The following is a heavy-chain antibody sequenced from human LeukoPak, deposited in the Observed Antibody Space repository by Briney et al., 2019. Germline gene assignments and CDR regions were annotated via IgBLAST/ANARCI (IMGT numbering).Heavy chain of an antibody. V-gene: IGHV3-30*04. Sequence: RGSLRLSCAASGFTSSAIHWVRQSPGKGLEWLAIISFDGAYRYYADSVKGRFTISRDISKNTFYLQMSSLTAEDAALYCCAKDQQGGAGSGRFDYWGQGTLVTVSS. D-gene: IGHD3-10*01. J-gene: IGHJ4*02. CDR3: AKDQQGGAGSGRFDY. CDR2: ISFDGAYR. CDR1: GFTSSA.